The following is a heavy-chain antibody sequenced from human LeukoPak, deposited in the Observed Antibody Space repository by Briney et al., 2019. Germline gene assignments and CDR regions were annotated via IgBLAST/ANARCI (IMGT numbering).Heavy chain of an antibody. D-gene: IGHD4-17*01. CDR3: ARGDRVITATTHFAIDI. J-gene: IGHJ3*02. CDR2: ILTSGST. V-gene: IGHV4-61*02. Sequence: PSETLSLTCTVSGGSISSGSYYWRWIRQPAGRGLEWIGRILTSGSTNYNPSLKSRITISVDTSINQFSLKLSSVTAADTAVYFCARGDRVITATTHFAIDIWGQGTMVTVSS. CDR1: GGSISSGSYY.